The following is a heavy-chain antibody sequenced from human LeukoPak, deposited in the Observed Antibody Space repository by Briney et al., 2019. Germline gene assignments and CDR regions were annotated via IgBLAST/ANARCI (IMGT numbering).Heavy chain of an antibody. Sequence: SETLSLTCTVSGGSISNGDYYWSWIRQPPGKGLEWIGYIYYSGSTYYNPSLKSRVTISVDTSKNQFSLKLSSVTAADTAVYYCARVEAMELFDYWGQGTLVTVSS. V-gene: IGHV4-30-4*01. D-gene: IGHD1-7*01. CDR1: GGSISNGDYY. CDR2: IYYSGST. CDR3: ARVEAMELFDY. J-gene: IGHJ4*02.